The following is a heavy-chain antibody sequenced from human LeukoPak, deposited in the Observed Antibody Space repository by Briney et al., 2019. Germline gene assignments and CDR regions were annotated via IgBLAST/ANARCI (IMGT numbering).Heavy chain of an antibody. D-gene: IGHD4-23*01. CDR1: GFTFSSYA. Sequence: GGSLRLSCAASGFTFSSYAMSWVRQAPGKGLEWVSAISGSGGSTYYADSVKGRFTISRDNAKNSLYLQMNSLSVEDTAVYYCARDSSVVLWGQGTLVTVSS. J-gene: IGHJ4*02. CDR2: ISGSGGST. V-gene: IGHV3-23*01. CDR3: ARDSSVVL.